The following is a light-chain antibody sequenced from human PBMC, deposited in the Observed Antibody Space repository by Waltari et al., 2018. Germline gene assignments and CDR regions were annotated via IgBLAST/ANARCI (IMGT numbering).Light chain of an antibody. V-gene: IGKV3-11*01. Sequence: EIVLTQSPAPLSLSPGETATLSCRASQRVGTYLAWYQQKPGQAPRLPINDAPNRATGIPARFRGSGSGTDFTLTISSLEAEDFAVYYCQQRSNWTPHTFGQGARLEIK. CDR3: QQRSNWTPHT. J-gene: IGKJ2*01. CDR1: QRVGTY. CDR2: DAP.